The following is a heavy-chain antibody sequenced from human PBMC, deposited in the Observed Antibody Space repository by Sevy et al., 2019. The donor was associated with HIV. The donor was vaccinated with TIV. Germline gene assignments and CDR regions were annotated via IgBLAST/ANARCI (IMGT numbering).Heavy chain of an antibody. Sequence: SETLSLTCTVSGGSISSYYWSWIRQPAGKGLEWIGRIYTSGSTNYNPSLKSRVTMSVDTSKNQFSLKLSSVTAADTAVYYCARDPTTVMEGENAFDIWGQGTMVTVSS. D-gene: IGHD4-17*01. V-gene: IGHV4-4*07. CDR2: IYTSGST. J-gene: IGHJ3*02. CDR3: ARDPTTVMEGENAFDI. CDR1: GGSISSYY.